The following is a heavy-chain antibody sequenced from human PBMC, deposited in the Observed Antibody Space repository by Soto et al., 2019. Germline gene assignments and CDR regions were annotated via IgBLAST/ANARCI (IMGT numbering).Heavy chain of an antibody. Sequence: QVQLVQSGAEVKKPGASVKVSCKASGYTFTSFYMHCVRQAPGQGLEWMGIINPSGTTTDYAQKFQGRVTMTRDTSTSTYYIELSSMTAEATAVYYWATPQSANHYYYGMEVWGQGTAVTVSS. V-gene: IGHV1-46*01. CDR3: ATPQSANHYYYGMEV. CDR2: INPSGTTT. J-gene: IGHJ6*02. CDR1: GYTFTSFY.